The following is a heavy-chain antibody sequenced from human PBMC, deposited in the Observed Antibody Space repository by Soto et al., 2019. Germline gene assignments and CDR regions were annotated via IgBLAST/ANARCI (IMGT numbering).Heavy chain of an antibody. V-gene: IGHV5-51*01. D-gene: IGHD6-13*01. Sequence: GESLEIPRHCSGYTFSNFWIGWVRPLPRQGLEGMGTIYPGDHETRYSPSFLGKVTISAETSINTAYLQWSSLEAADSAFYFCPRSPRSSPYFDFWGQGALVTVSS. CDR3: PRSPRSSPYFDF. J-gene: IGHJ4*02. CDR1: GYTFSNFW. CDR2: IYPGDHET.